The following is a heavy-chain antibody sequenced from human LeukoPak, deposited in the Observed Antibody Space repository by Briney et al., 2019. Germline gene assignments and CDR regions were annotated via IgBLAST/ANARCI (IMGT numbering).Heavy chain of an antibody. J-gene: IGHJ4*02. CDR3: ARDGAHDNGDYIFDY. D-gene: IGHD4-17*01. CDR1: GGSFSGYY. V-gene: IGHV4-34*01. CDR2: INHSGST. Sequence: PSETLSLTCAVYGGSFSGYYWSWIRQPPGKGLEWIGEINHSGSTNYNPSLKSRVAISVDTSKNQFSLKLSSVTAADTAVYYCARDGAHDNGDYIFDYWGQGTLVTVSS.